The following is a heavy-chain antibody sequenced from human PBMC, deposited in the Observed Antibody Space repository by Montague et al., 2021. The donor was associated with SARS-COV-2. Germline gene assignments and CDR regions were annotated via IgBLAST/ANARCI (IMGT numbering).Heavy chain of an antibody. D-gene: IGHD2-15*01. CDR1: GGSFSGYY. CDR3: ARLRDGVVPSPILGIGPYFTYYYLDI. CDR2: INHGGST. J-gene: IGHJ6*03. Sequence: SETLSLTCAVHGGSFSGYYWNWIRQRPGKGLEWIWEINHGGSTNYNPSLKNRLTISADTSKNQFSLKLTSVAATDTAVYYCARLRDGVVPSPILGIGPYFTYYYLDIWGKGTTVTVS. V-gene: IGHV4-34*01.